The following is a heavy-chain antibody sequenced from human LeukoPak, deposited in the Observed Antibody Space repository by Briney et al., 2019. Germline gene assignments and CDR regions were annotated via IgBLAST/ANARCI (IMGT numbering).Heavy chain of an antibody. CDR3: ARGLWTQPGLVPFNY. Sequence: SETLSLTCSDSGDSIISYYWNWLRQSPGKGLEWIGNIHHFGRTEYNSSLRSRVTMFLDSSKNQFSLKLTSVTPTDTAVYYCARGLWTQPGLVPFNYWGQGILVTVSS. J-gene: IGHJ4*02. V-gene: IGHV4-59*01. CDR1: GDSIISYY. D-gene: IGHD5-18*01. CDR2: IHHFGRT.